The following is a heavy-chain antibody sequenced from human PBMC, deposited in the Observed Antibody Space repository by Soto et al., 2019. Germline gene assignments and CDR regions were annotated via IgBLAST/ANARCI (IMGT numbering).Heavy chain of an antibody. J-gene: IGHJ6*02. CDR3: ARDRQYYDILTGSYYYYGMDV. Sequence: PSDTLSLTCTVSGGSISSYYWSWIRQPPGKGLEWIGYIYYSGSTNYNPSLKSRVTISVDTSKNQFSLKLSSVTAADTAVYYCARDRQYYDILTGSYYYYGMDVWGQGTTVNVSS. CDR2: IYYSGST. D-gene: IGHD3-9*01. CDR1: GGSISSYY. V-gene: IGHV4-59*01.